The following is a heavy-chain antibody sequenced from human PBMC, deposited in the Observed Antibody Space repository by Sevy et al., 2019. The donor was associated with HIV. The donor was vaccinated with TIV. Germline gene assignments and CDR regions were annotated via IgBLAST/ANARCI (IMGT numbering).Heavy chain of an antibody. V-gene: IGHV4-34*01. Sequence: SETLSLTCAVYGGSFSGYYWSWIRQPPGKGLEWIGEINHSGSTNYNPSLKSRVTISVDTSKNQFSLKLSSVTAADTAVYYCARGKGYCSSTSCILGWFDPWGQGTLVTSPQ. CDR1: GGSFSGYY. CDR3: ARGKGYCSSTSCILGWFDP. CDR2: INHSGST. D-gene: IGHD2-2*01. J-gene: IGHJ5*02.